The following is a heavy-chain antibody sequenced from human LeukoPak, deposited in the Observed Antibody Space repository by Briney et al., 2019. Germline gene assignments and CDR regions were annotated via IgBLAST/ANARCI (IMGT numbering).Heavy chain of an antibody. CDR3: ARVPRPRDGMDG. Sequence: SETLSLTCTVSGGSISTYYWSWIRQPPGKGLEWIGYIYYSGSTNYNPSLTSRVTISVDTSKNQFSLKLSSVTAADTAVYYCARVPRPRDGMDGWGQGTTVTVSS. CDR2: IYYSGST. CDR1: GGSISTYY. J-gene: IGHJ6*02. V-gene: IGHV4-59*01.